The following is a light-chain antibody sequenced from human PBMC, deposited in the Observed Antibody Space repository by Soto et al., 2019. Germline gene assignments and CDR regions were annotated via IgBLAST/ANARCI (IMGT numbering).Light chain of an antibody. CDR3: QKYNSAPYT. CDR2: SAS. V-gene: IGKV1-27*01. CDR1: QGISNF. J-gene: IGKJ2*01. Sequence: DIQMTQSPSSLSASVGDRVTITCRPSQGISNFLAWYQQKPGKVPKLLIYSASTLQSGVPSRFGGSGSGTDFTLTISSLQPEDVATYFCQKYNSAPYTFGQGTKVDIK.